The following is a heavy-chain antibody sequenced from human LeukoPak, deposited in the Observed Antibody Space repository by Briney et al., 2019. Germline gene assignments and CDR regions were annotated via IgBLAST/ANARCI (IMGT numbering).Heavy chain of an antibody. D-gene: IGHD2-2*01. CDR2: ISYDGSNK. Sequence: PGGSLRLSCAASGFTFSSYGMHWVRQAPGKGLEWVAVISYDGSNKYYADSVKGRFTISRDNSKNTLYLQMNSLRAEDTAVYYYAKDGFDSGDIVVVPAAYWGQGTLVTVSS. CDR3: AKDGFDSGDIVVVPAAY. J-gene: IGHJ4*02. CDR1: GFTFSSYG. V-gene: IGHV3-30*18.